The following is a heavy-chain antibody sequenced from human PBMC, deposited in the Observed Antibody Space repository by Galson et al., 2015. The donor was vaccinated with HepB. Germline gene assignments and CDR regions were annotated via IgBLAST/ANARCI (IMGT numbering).Heavy chain of an antibody. CDR2: ISSSSTI. J-gene: IGHJ4*02. CDR3: VRPHQGWGTTDY. D-gene: IGHD3-16*01. CDR1: GFAFSTYE. V-gene: IGHV3-69-1*02. Sequence: SLRLSCAVSGFAFSTYEMNWVRQAPGKGLEWISYISSSSTIYYAASVKGRLTISRDNAKNSLYLQMNSLRAEDTAVYFCVRPHQGWGTTDYWGQGTLVTVSS.